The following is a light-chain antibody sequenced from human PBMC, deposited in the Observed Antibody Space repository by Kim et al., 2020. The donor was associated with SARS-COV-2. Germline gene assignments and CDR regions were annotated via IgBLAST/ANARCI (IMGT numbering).Light chain of an antibody. Sequence: NFMLTQVPPMSESPGKTVTLSCARSSGTIAYNYVQWYQQRTGSSPTTVIYENDRRPSGVPTRFSGSIDSSTNSASLTISGLTSEDEADYYCQSYDSTIQVFGGGTKLTVL. CDR1: SGTIAYNY. CDR2: END. V-gene: IGLV6-57*01. J-gene: IGLJ3*02. CDR3: QSYDSTIQV.